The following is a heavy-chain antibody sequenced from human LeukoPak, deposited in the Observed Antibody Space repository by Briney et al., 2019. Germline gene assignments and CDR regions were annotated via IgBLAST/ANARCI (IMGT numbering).Heavy chain of an antibody. Sequence: ASVKVSCKTSGYTFTGYYMHWVRQAPGQGLEWMGWINPNSGGTNYAQKFQGRVTMTRDTSISTDYLELSRLRSDDTAVYYCARDGQPHYYYYYYMDVWGKGTTVTVSS. CDR3: ARDGQPHYYYYYYMDV. CDR2: INPNSGGT. V-gene: IGHV1-2*02. J-gene: IGHJ6*03. CDR1: GYTFTGYY.